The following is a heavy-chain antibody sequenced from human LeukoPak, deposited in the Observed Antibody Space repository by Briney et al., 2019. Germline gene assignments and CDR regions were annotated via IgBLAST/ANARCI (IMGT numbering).Heavy chain of an antibody. V-gene: IGHV1-18*01. D-gene: IGHD3-16*02. CDR2: NNANNGKT. Sequence: ASVKVSCKPSGYNFNTFSIAWVRQAPGQGLEWMGWNNANNGKTHYAQKFHDRVTMTTDTSTNTAYLELRGLKSDDTAMYYGSRDCTFGAVVDFNFWGQGTLVTVSS. J-gene: IGHJ4*02. CDR3: SRDCTFGAVVDFNF. CDR1: GYNFNTFS.